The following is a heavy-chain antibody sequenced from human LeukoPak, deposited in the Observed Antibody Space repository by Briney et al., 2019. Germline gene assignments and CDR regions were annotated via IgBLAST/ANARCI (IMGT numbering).Heavy chain of an antibody. V-gene: IGHV3-23*01. J-gene: IGHJ4*02. D-gene: IGHD6-13*01. CDR2: ISASGDST. CDR3: ASPDTPRAVSHSGAWYYFDY. CDR1: GFIFSTYA. Sequence: HSGGSLRLSCAASGFIFSTYAMSWVRQAPGKGLEWVSVISASGDSTYYADSVKGRFTISRDNFKNTLFLQMNSLRDEDTAVYFCASPDTPRAVSHSGAWYYFDYWGQGTLVTVSS.